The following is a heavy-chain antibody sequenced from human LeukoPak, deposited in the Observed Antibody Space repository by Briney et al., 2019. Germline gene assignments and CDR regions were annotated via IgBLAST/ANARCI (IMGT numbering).Heavy chain of an antibody. CDR1: GFTVSSNY. CDR3: AREVSEAFDI. D-gene: IGHD2-8*01. J-gene: IGHJ3*02. Sequence: PGGSLRLSCVASGFTVSSNYMSWVRQAPGKGLEWVSVIYSSGTTYYADSVKGRFTISRDNAKNSLYLQINSLRAEDTAVYYCAREVSEAFDIWGQGTMVTVSS. CDR2: IYSSGTT. V-gene: IGHV3-53*01.